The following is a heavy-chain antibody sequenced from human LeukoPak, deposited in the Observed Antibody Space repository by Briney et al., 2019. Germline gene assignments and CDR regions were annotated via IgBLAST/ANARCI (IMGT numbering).Heavy chain of an antibody. V-gene: IGHV3-23*01. CDR3: AKDLNNNGRGFDY. CDR1: GFTLSSYG. D-gene: IGHD1-14*01. J-gene: IGHJ4*02. CDR2: IRASVSGT. Sequence: GGSLRLSCAASGFTLSSYGLSWVRQAPGKGLEWVAAIRASVSGTYYADSVQGRFIISRDNSKNTLYLQMDRLRADDTAVYYCAKDLNNNGRGFDYWGQGTLVTVSS.